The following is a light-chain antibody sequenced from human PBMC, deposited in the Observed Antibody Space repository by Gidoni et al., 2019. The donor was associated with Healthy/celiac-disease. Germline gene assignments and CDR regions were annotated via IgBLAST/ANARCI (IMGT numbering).Light chain of an antibody. CDR2: AAS. Sequence: DIQMTQSPSSLSASVGDRVTITCRASQSISSYLNWYQQKPGNAPKRLIYAASSLQSGVPSRFSGSGSGTDFTLTISSLQPEDFATYYCQQSYSTSFGQGTKVEIK. CDR1: QSISSY. J-gene: IGKJ1*01. CDR3: QQSYSTS. V-gene: IGKV1-39*01.